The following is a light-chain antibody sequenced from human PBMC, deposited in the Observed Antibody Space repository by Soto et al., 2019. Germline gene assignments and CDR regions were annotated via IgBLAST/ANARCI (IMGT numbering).Light chain of an antibody. J-gene: IGKJ2*01. CDR1: QSVSSN. CDR2: GAS. V-gene: IGKV3-15*01. CDR3: QQYGGSTYT. Sequence: EIVMTQSPATLSVSPGERATLSCRASQSVSSNLAWYQQKPGQAPRLLIYGASTRATGIPARFSGSGSGTEFTLTISSLQSEDFAVYYCQQYGGSTYTFGQGTKVAIK.